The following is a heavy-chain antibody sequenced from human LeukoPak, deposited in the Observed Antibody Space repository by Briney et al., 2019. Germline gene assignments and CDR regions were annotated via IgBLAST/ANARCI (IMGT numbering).Heavy chain of an antibody. CDR3: ARSGYYHYYGLDV. CDR1: GFTFSSYD. V-gene: IGHV3-13*04. Sequence: GGSLRLSCVASGFTFSSYDMHWVRQTTGKGLEWVSAIGTADDTFYPASVKGRFTIPRDDAKNSLYLQMSNLRVGDTAVYYCARSGYYHYYGLDVWGQGTTVTVSS. D-gene: IGHD6-25*01. J-gene: IGHJ6*02. CDR2: IGTADDT.